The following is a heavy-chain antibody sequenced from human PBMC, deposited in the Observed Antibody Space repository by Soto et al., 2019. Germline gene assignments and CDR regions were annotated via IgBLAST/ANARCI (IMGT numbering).Heavy chain of an antibody. V-gene: IGHV3-21*01. J-gene: IGHJ3*02. Sequence: GGSLRLSCAASGFTFSSYSMNWVRQAPGKGLEWVSSISSSSSYIYYADSVKGRFTISRDNAKNSLYLQMNSLRAEDTAVYYCARVDMVRGVDDAFDIWGQGTMVTVSS. CDR2: ISSSSSYI. CDR1: GFTFSSYS. D-gene: IGHD3-10*01. CDR3: ARVDMVRGVDDAFDI.